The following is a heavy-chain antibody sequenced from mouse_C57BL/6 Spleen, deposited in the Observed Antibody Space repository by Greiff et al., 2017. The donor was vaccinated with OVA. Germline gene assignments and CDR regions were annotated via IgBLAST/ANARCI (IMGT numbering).Heavy chain of an antibody. J-gene: IGHJ3*01. CDR2: INPNNGGT. Sequence: EVQLQQSGPELVKPGASVKIPCKASGYTFTDYNMDWVKQSHGKSLEWIGDINPNNGGTIYNQKFKGKATLTVDKSSSTAYMERRSLTSEDTAVYYCARSSIYYYGSSYVWFAYWGQGTLVTVSA. CDR1: GYTFTDYN. D-gene: IGHD1-1*01. V-gene: IGHV1-18*01. CDR3: ARSSIYYYGSSYVWFAY.